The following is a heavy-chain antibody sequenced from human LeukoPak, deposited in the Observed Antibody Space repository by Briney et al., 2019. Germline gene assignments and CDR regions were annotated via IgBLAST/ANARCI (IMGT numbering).Heavy chain of an antibody. J-gene: IGHJ4*02. Sequence: SETLSLTCTVSGGSISSGSYYWSRIRQPAGKGLEWIGRIDTSGSTNYNPSLKSRVTISVDTSKNQFSLKLSSVTAADTAVYYCAREGGYSYGDAPLHFDYWGQGTLVTVSS. CDR1: GGSISSGSYY. V-gene: IGHV4-61*02. CDR3: AREGGYSYGDAPLHFDY. D-gene: IGHD5-18*01. CDR2: IDTSGST.